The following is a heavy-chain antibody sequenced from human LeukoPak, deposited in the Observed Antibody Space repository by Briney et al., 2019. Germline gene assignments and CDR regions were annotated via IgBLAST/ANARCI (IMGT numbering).Heavy chain of an antibody. CDR3: ARAECSSTSCYELDY. J-gene: IGHJ4*02. D-gene: IGHD2-2*01. Sequence: SETLSLTCAVSGGSISSGGYSWSWIRQPPGKGLEWIGYIYHSGSTYYNPSLKSRVTISVDRSKNQFSPKLSSVTAAGTAVYYCARAECSSTSCYELDYWGQGTLVTVSS. CDR1: GGSISSGGYS. V-gene: IGHV4-30-2*01. CDR2: IYHSGST.